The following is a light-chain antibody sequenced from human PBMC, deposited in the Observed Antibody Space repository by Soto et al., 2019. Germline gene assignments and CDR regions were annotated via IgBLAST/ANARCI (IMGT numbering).Light chain of an antibody. Sequence: RASQSVSSNLAWYQQKPGQAPRLLIYGASTRATGIPARFSGSGSGTEFTLTISSLQPDDFATYYCQHYNSYGTFGQGTKVDIK. CDR1: QSVSSN. J-gene: IGKJ1*01. V-gene: IGKV3-15*01. CDR2: GAS. CDR3: QHYNSYGT.